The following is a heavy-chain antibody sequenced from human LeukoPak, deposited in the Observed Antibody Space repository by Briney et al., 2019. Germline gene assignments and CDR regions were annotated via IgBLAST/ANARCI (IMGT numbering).Heavy chain of an antibody. CDR1: GFTFSSYA. V-gene: IGHV3-30-3*01. D-gene: IGHD5-18*01. Sequence: PGGSLRLSYAASGFTFSSYAMHWVRQAPGKGLEWVAVISYDGSNKYYADSVKGRFTISRDNSKNTLYLQMNSLRAEDTAVYYCARILQHFDYWGQGTLVTVSS. J-gene: IGHJ4*02. CDR2: ISYDGSNK. CDR3: ARILQHFDY.